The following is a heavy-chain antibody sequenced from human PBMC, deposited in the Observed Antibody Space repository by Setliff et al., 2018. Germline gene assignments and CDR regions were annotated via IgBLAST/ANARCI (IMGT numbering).Heavy chain of an antibody. V-gene: IGHV1-46*01. CDR1: GYTFTRYY. CDR2: INVSGGSA. D-gene: IGHD3-16*01. Sequence: ASVKVSCKASGYTFTRYYMYWVRQAPGQGLEWMGIINVSGGSASYAEKFQGRVTMTRDTSTSTIYMELASLRSEDTAVYYCARELRSPYWHLDSWGQGTQVTVSS. CDR3: ARELRSPYWHLDS. J-gene: IGHJ5*01.